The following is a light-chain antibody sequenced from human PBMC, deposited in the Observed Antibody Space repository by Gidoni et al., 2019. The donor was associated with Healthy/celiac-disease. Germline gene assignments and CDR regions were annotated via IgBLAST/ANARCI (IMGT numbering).Light chain of an antibody. Sequence: QSRLTQPASVSGYPGRAMTISCTGTSSDVGGYNYVSWYQQHPGKAPKLMIYEVSNRPSGVSNRFSGSQSGNTASLTISGLQAEDEADYYCSSYTSSSTLWVFGGGTKLTVL. V-gene: IGLV2-14*01. CDR2: EVS. J-gene: IGLJ3*02. CDR1: SSDVGGYNY. CDR3: SSYTSSSTLWV.